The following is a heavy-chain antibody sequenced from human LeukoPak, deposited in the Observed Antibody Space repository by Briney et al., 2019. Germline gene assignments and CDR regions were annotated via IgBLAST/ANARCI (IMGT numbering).Heavy chain of an antibody. D-gene: IGHD4-17*01. CDR1: GYTFTGYY. V-gene: IGHV1-2*02. J-gene: IGHJ4*02. CDR3: ARVLPPPTGALDY. Sequence: ASVKVSCKASGYTFTGYYMHWVRQAPGQGLEWVGWINPNSGGTNYAQKFQGRVTMTRDTSISTAYMELSRLRSDDTAVYYCARVLPPPTGALDYWGQGTLVTVSS. CDR2: INPNSGGT.